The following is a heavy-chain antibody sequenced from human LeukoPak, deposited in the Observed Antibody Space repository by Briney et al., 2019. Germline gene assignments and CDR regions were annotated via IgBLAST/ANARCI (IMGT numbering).Heavy chain of an antibody. Sequence: PGGSLRLSCAASGFTFSSYWMSWVRQAPGKGLEWVSSISSSSSYIYYADSVKGRFTISRDNAKNSLYLQMNSLRAEDTAVYYCARVVAVAGNDYWGQGTLVTVSS. CDR3: ARVVAVAGNDY. CDR2: ISSSSSYI. V-gene: IGHV3-21*01. D-gene: IGHD6-19*01. J-gene: IGHJ4*02. CDR1: GFTFSSYW.